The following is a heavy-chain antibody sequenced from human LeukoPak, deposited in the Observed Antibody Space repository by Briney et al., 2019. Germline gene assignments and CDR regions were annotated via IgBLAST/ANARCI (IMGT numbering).Heavy chain of an antibody. V-gene: IGHV4-59*13. J-gene: IGHJ4*02. CDR1: GGSISSYY. D-gene: IGHD6-19*01. Sequence: SETLSLTCTVSGGSISSYYSSWIGQPPGKGLGWIGYIYFSGSTNYNPSLKSRVTISVDTSNNQFSLKLSSVTAADTAVYYCARIAVAGTYTPDYWGQGTLVTVSS. CDR3: ARIAVAGTYTPDY. CDR2: IYFSGST.